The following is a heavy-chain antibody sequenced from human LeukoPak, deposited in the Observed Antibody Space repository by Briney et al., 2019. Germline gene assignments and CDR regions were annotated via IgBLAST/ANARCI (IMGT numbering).Heavy chain of an antibody. CDR1: GFTFSSYA. Sequence: GSLRLSCAASGFTFSSYAMSWVRQAPGKGLEWVSAISGSGGSTYYADSVKGRFTISRDNSKNTLYLQMNSLRAEDTAVYYCAKVEMATISGGLDYWGQGTLVTVSS. CDR2: ISGSGGST. CDR3: AKVEMATISGGLDY. D-gene: IGHD5-24*01. V-gene: IGHV3-23*01. J-gene: IGHJ4*02.